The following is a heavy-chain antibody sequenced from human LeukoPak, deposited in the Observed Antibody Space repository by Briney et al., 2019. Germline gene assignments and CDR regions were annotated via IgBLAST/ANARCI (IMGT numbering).Heavy chain of an antibody. J-gene: IGHJ4*02. D-gene: IGHD3-10*01. V-gene: IGHV4-4*07. CDR2: IYTSGST. CDR3: ARGPRLAPVRVFDY. Sequence: PSETLSLTCTVSGGSISSYYWSWIRQPAGKGLEWIGRIYTSGSTNYNPSLKRRVTMSVDTSKNQFSLKLSSVTAADTAVYYCARGPRLAPVRVFDYWGQGTLVTVSS. CDR1: GGSISSYY.